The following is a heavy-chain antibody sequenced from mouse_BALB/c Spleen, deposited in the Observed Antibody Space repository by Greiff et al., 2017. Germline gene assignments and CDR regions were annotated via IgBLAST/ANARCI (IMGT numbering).Heavy chain of an antibody. J-gene: IGHJ4*01. CDR2: IRNKANGYTT. CDR3: ARGHYGYPPYAMDY. CDR1: GFTFTDYY. V-gene: IGHV7-3*02. D-gene: IGHD1-2*01. Sequence: EVQRVESGGGLVQPGGSLRLSCATSGFTFTDYYMSWVRQPPGKALEWLGFIRNKANGYTTEYSASVKGRFTISRDNSQSILYLQMNTLRAEDSATYYCARGHYGYPPYAMDYWGQGTSVTVSS.